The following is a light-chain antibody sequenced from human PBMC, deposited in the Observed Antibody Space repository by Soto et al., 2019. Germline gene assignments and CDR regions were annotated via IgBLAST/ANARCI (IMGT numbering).Light chain of an antibody. V-gene: IGLV2-14*01. CDR3: SSYTSSSTYV. CDR1: SSDVGGYNY. Sequence: QSALTQPASVSGPPGQSITISCTGTSSDVGGYNYVSWYQQHPGKAPKLMIYEVSNRPSGVSNRFPGSKSGNTASLTISGLQAEDEADYYCSSYTSSSTYVFGTGTKVTVL. J-gene: IGLJ1*01. CDR2: EVS.